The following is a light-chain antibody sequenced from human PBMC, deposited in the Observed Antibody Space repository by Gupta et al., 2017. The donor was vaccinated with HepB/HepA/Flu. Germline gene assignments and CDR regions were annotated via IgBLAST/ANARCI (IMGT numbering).Light chain of an antibody. CDR1: ECIGKK. CDR2: DSS. J-gene: IGKJ4*01. Sequence: ILTTQSPATLSVSPGERATLSCRASECIGKKLAWYQQKPGQPPRLLMYDSSTRVTGIPARFSGSGSGTEFTLTISSLQSEDFAVYYCQQYDNWVTFGGGTKVEI. V-gene: IGKV3-15*01. CDR3: QQYDNWVT.